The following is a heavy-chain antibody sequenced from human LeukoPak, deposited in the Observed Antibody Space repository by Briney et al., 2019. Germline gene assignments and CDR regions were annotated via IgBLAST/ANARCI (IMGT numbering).Heavy chain of an antibody. V-gene: IGHV3-11*06. D-gene: IGHD6-13*01. J-gene: IGHJ3*02. CDR1: GFTFSDYY. Sequence: GGSLRLSRAASGFTFSDYYMSWIRQAPGKGLEWVSYISSSSSYTNYADSVKGRFTISRDNAKNSLYLQMNSLRAEDTAVYYCARAIAAAGVDAFDIWGQGTMVTVSS. CDR2: ISSSSSYT. CDR3: ARAIAAAGVDAFDI.